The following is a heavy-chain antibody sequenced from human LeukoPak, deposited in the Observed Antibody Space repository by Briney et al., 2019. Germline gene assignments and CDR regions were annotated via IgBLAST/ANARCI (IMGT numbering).Heavy chain of an antibody. J-gene: IGHJ6*04. Sequence: GASVKVSCKASGYTFTSYYMHWVRQAPGQGLEWMGIINPSGGSTSYAQKFQGRVTMTRDTSTSTVYMELSSLRSGDTAVYYCARAAGYGGYYYGMDVWGKGTTVTVSS. V-gene: IGHV1-46*01. CDR1: GYTFTSYY. D-gene: IGHD4-23*01. CDR2: INPSGGST. CDR3: ARAAGYGGYYYGMDV.